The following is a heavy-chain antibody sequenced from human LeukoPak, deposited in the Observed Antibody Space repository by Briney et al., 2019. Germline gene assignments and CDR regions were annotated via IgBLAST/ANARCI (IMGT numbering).Heavy chain of an antibody. CDR2: IYTSGST. D-gene: IGHD3-10*01. CDR1: GGSISSYY. CDR3: ARSQHYGSGSYYLNWFDP. J-gene: IGHJ5*02. V-gene: IGHV4-4*07. Sequence: SETLSLTCTVSGGSISSYYWSWIRQPAGKGLEWIGRIYTSGSTNYNPSLKSRVTMSVDTSKNQFSLKLSSVTAADTAVYYCARSQHYGSGSYYLNWFDPWGQGTLVTVSS.